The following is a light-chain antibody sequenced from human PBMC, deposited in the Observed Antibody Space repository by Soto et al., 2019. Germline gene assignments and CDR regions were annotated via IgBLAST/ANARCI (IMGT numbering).Light chain of an antibody. CDR2: DVS. CDR3: GSYTSSSTLYV. CDR1: SSDVGGYNY. J-gene: IGLJ1*01. Sequence: QSVLTQPASVSGSPGQSITISCTGTSSDVGGYNYVSWYQQHPGKAPKLMIYDVSNRPSGVSNRSSGSKSGNTASLTISGLQAEDEADYYCGSYTSSSTLYVFGTGTKVTVL. V-gene: IGLV2-14*01.